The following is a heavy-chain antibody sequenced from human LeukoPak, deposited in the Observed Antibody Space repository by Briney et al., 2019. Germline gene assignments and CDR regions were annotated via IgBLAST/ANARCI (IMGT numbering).Heavy chain of an antibody. D-gene: IGHD4/OR15-4a*01. V-gene: IGHV3-53*01. CDR1: GFAVSSNS. J-gene: IGHJ4*02. CDR2: IYSDNT. CDR3: ARRAGAYSHPYDY. Sequence: GGSLRLSCTVSGFAVSSNSMSWVCQAPGKGLEWVSFIYSDNTHYSYSVKGRFTISRDNSKNTLYLQMNSLRAEDTAVYYCARRAGAYSHPYDYWGQGTLVTVSS.